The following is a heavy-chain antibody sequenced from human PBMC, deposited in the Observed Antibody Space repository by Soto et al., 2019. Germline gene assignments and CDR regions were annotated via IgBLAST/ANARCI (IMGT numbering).Heavy chain of an antibody. D-gene: IGHD3-9*01. CDR1: GFTFSYYG. V-gene: IGHV3-33*08. CDR2: ISSDGSNL. CDR3: ARDRRLRYFDWLPFDY. J-gene: IGHJ4*02. Sequence: PGGSLRLSCAASGFTFSYYGMHWVRQAPGKGLECVALISSDGSNLFYADSVKGRFSISRDNSKNTLYLQMNSLRAEDTAVYYCARDRRLRYFDWLPFDYWGQGTLVTVSS.